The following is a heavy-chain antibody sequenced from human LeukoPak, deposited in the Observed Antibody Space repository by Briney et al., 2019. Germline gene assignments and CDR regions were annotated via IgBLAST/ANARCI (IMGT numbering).Heavy chain of an antibody. CDR2: VYFTGST. CDR3: VKTISMVRGVLADAFDI. J-gene: IGHJ3*02. V-gene: IGHV4-39*01. CDR1: AGSISSSPYY. Sequence: RPSETLSLICAVSAGSISSSPYYWGWVRQPPGKGLEWIGLVYFTGSTYYHPSLKSRVTISVDTSKNQFSLKVTSATAADTAVYYCVKTISMVRGVLADAFDIWGQGTTVFVSS. D-gene: IGHD3-10*01.